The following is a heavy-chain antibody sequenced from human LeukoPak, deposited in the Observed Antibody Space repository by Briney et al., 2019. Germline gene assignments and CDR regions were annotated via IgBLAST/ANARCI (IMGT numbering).Heavy chain of an antibody. CDR1: GFTFSSYA. CDR3: AKAAEHYGSGSYHTFDY. J-gene: IGHJ4*02. Sequence: GGSLRLSCAASGFTFSSYAMSWVRQAPGKGLEWVSAISGSGGSTYYADSVKGRFTISRYNFKNTLYLQLNSLRATAPAVYYCAKAAEHYGSGSYHTFDYWGQGTLVTVSS. V-gene: IGHV3-23*01. D-gene: IGHD3-10*01. CDR2: ISGSGGST.